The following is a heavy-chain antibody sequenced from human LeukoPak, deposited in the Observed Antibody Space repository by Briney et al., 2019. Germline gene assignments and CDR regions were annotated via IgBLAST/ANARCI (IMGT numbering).Heavy chain of an antibody. CDR3: APHRFGEPHFEY. CDR2: VYKTGHT. Sequence: SETLSLTCTVSDNSISSFYWSWIRQPPGKGLEWIGFVYKTGHTNYNPSLKSRVAVSLDGSKSQVSLRLTSVTAADTAVYYCAPHRFGEPHFEYWGRGTLVSVSS. D-gene: IGHD3-10*01. V-gene: IGHV4-59*08. CDR1: DNSISSFY. J-gene: IGHJ4*02.